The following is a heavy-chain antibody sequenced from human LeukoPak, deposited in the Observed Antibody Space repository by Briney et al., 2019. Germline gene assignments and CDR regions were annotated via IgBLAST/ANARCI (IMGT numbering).Heavy chain of an antibody. D-gene: IGHD2/OR15-2a*01. CDR1: EFTLNNAW. V-gene: IGHV3-15*01. CDR3: TRDRGNSTGHYYFDY. J-gene: IGHJ4*02. CDR2: IKSKADGETT. Sequence: GRSLRLSCVASEFTLNNAWINWVRQAPGKGLEWIARIKSKADGETTQYAASVKGRFTISRDELKNTLFLQMNGLEIEDTAMYYCTRDRGNSTGHYYFDYWAEGTLVTVFS.